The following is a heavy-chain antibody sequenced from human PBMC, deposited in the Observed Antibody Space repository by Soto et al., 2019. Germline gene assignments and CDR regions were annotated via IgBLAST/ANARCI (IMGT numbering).Heavy chain of an antibody. D-gene: IGHD3-3*01. J-gene: IGHJ5*02. CDR2: IIPILGIA. V-gene: IGHV1-69*08. Sequence: QVQLVQSGAEVKKPGSSVKASCKASGGTFSSYTISWVRQAPGQGLEWMGRIIPILGIANYAQKFQGRVTITADKSTSTAYMELSSLRSEDTAVYYCARDGPYYDFWSGFDPWGQGTLVTVSS. CDR3: ARDGPYYDFWSGFDP. CDR1: GGTFSSYT.